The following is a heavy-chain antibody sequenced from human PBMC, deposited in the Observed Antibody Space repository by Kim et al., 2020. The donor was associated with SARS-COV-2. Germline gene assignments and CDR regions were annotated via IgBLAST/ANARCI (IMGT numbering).Heavy chain of an antibody. J-gene: IGHJ6*03. D-gene: IGHD6-6*01. V-gene: IGHV5-51*01. CDR1: GYTFTAFW. CDR3: ARLDDGSWTYRPDYFYMD. Sequence: GESLKISCKGTGYTFTAFWIGWVRQMPGKGLEWMGIINPRDSETRYSPAFKGQVTMSADKSIRTAYLQWSNPKASDTAFYYCARLDDGSWTYRPDYFYMD. CDR2: INPRDSET.